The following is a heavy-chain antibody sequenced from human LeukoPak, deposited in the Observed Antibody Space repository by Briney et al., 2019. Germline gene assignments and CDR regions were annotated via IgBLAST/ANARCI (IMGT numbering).Heavy chain of an antibody. J-gene: IGHJ4*02. D-gene: IGHD2-15*01. Sequence: GGSLRLSCAASGFTFSSYAMSWVRQAPGKGLEWVSAISGSGGSTYYADSVKGRFTISRDKSKNTLYLQMNSLRAEDTAVYYCAKDIVVVVAATMYYFDYWGQGTLVTVSS. CDR3: AKDIVVVVAATMYYFDY. CDR1: GFTFSSYA. CDR2: ISGSGGST. V-gene: IGHV3-23*01.